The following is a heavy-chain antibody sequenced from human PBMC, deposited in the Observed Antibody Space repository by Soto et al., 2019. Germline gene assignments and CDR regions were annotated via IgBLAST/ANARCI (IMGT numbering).Heavy chain of an antibody. D-gene: IGHD3-3*01. J-gene: IGHJ6*02. V-gene: IGHV3-33*01. CDR2: IWYDGSNK. Sequence: GGSLRLSCAASGFTFSSYGMHWVRQAPGKGLEWVAAIWYDGSNKYYADSVKGRFTISRDNSKNTLYLQMNSLRAEDTAVYYCARRRVLRFLEWSHVYGMDVWGQGTTVTVSS. CDR1: GFTFSSYG. CDR3: ARRRVLRFLEWSHVYGMDV.